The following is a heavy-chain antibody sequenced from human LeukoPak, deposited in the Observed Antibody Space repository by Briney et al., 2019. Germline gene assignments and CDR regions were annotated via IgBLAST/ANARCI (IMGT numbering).Heavy chain of an antibody. CDR1: GGSFSGYY. J-gene: IGHJ6*02. V-gene: IGHV4-34*01. CDR3: ARGRRAGSQAGYYYGTDV. CDR2: INHSGST. D-gene: IGHD6-19*01. Sequence: SETLSLTCAVYGGSFSGYYWSWIRQPPGKGLEWIGEINHSGSTNYNPSLKSRVTISVDTSKNQFSLKLSSVTAADTAVYYCARGRRAGSQAGYYYGTDVWGQGTTVTVSS.